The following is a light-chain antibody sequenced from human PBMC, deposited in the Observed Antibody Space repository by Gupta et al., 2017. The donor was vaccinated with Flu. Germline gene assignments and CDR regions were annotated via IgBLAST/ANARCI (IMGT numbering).Light chain of an antibody. J-gene: IGKJ1*01. CDR1: QSLLQSNGKNY. V-gene: IGKV2-28*01. CDR2: LGS. CDR3: RQTLESPGT. Sequence: DIVMTQSPLSLPVTPGEPASISCRSSQSLLQSNGKNYLDWYMQTPGQSPHLLIYLGSNRASGVPDRFSGSGSGTDFTLKISRVEAEDVGVYYCRQTLESPGTFGQGTKVEIK.